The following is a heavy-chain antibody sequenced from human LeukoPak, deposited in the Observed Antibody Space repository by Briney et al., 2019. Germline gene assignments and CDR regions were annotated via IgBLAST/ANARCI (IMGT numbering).Heavy chain of an antibody. CDR1: GGSISSSYYY. CDR3: ARHSRRCGSTSCYRWNGGYFDY. CDR2: MYNSGST. D-gene: IGHD2-2*01. V-gene: IGHV4-39*01. Sequence: SSETLSLTCTVSGGSISSSYYYWGWIRQPPGKGLEWIGTMYNSGSTDYNPSLESRVTISVDTSKNQFSLKLSSVTAADTAVYYCARHSRRCGSTSCYRWNGGYFDYWGQGTLVTVSS. J-gene: IGHJ4*02.